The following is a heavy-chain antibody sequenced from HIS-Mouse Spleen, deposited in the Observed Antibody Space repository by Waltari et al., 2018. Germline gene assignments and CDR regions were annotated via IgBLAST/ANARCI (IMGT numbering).Heavy chain of an antibody. V-gene: IGHV4-34*01. Sequence: QVQLQQWGAGLLKPSETLSLTCAVYGGSFSGYYWSWIRQPPGKGLEWIGEINHSGSTNYNPSLKSRVTISVDTSKNQFSLKLSSVTAADTAVYYCARGSDIVVVPADEGGYFDYWGQGTLVTVSS. CDR1: GGSFSGYY. CDR2: INHSGST. D-gene: IGHD2-2*01. CDR3: ARGSDIVVVPADEGGYFDY. J-gene: IGHJ4*02.